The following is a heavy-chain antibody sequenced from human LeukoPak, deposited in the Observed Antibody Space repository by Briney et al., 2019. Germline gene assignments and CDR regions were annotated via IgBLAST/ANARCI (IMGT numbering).Heavy chain of an antibody. CDR1: GFTFSNYW. J-gene: IGHJ4*02. D-gene: IGHD1-14*01. V-gene: IGHV3-74*01. CDR2: INSDGTTT. CDR3: ARALTGTYEY. Sequence: GGSLRLSCAASGFTFSNYWMPWVRQGPEKGLVWVARINSDGTTTDYADSVKGRFAISRDSAKNTLYLQMSSLRAEDTAVYYCARALTGTYEYWGQGTLVTVSS.